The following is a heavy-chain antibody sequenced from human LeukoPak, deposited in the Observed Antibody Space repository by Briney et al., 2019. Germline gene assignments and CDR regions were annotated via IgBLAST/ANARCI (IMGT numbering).Heavy chain of an antibody. CDR2: INPNSGGT. CDR3: ARPRTTVLTPLNG. D-gene: IGHD4-23*01. J-gene: IGHJ4*02. Sequence: GASVKVSCKASGYTFTDYYMHWVRQAPGQGLEWMGWINPNSGGTNYAQKFQGRGTMTTDTSITTAYMDLSSVRSDDTAVYYCARPRTTVLTPLNGWGQGALVTVS. V-gene: IGHV1-2*02. CDR1: GYTFTDYY.